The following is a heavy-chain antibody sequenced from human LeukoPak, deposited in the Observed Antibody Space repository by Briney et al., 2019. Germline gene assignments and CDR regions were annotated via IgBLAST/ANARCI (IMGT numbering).Heavy chain of an antibody. Sequence: SVTLSLICTVSDASISGYYWSWIRQPPGKGLEWIRFIYDTGNSNYHSSLRRRVTMSVDTSKRQFSLRLRSVTAADTAVYYCAGGDVLTGYNNEGDFDYWGQGILVTVST. D-gene: IGHD3-9*01. J-gene: IGHJ4*02. V-gene: IGHV4-59*01. CDR1: DASISGYY. CDR2: IYDTGNS. CDR3: AGGDVLTGYNNEGDFDY.